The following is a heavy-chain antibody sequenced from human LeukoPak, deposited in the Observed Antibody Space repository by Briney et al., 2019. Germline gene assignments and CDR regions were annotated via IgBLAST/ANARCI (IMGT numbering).Heavy chain of an antibody. Sequence: GGSLRLSRAASGFTFSSYSMSWIRQAPGKGLEWVSYISSSGSTIYYADSVKGRFTISRDNAKSSLYLQMNSLRAEDTAVYYCARDLYGDYEGMDVWGQGTTVTVSS. V-gene: IGHV3-48*04. CDR2: ISSSGSTI. CDR1: GFTFSSYS. J-gene: IGHJ6*02. D-gene: IGHD4-17*01. CDR3: ARDLYGDYEGMDV.